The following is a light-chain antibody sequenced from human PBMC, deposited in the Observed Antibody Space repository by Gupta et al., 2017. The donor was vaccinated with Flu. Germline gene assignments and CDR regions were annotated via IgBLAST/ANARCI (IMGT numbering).Light chain of an antibody. CDR3: SSYASSHNSVV. CDR2: EVS. CDR1: SSDVGGYNY. Sequence: QSALTQPASASGSPGQSVTFSCTGTSSDVGGYNYVSWYRQHPGKAPKHLIFEVSKRPSGVSDRCSACKSGGKASLPVTGRQAEEEADDYYSSYASSHNSVVFGGGTKLTVL. J-gene: IGLJ2*01. V-gene: IGLV2-8*01.